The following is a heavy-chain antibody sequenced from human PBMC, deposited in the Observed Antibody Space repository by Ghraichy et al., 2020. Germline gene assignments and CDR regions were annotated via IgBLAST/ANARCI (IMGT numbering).Heavy chain of an antibody. J-gene: IGHJ4*02. CDR2: IGGGGGST. D-gene: IGHD6-25*01. CDR1: GFTFRSYD. V-gene: IGHV3-23*01. Sequence: GGSLRLSCAASGFTFRSYDMNWVRQAPGKGLEWVSAIGGGGGSTYYADSVKGRFTISRDNSKNTLYLQMNSLRAEDTAIYYCAKGAGGDEGRYWGQGTLVTVSS. CDR3: AKGAGGDEGRY.